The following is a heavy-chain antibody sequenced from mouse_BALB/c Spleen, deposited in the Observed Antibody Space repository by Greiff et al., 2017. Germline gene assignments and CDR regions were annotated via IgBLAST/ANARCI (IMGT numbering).Heavy chain of an antibody. CDR2: IYPGNGDT. J-gene: IGHJ4*01. V-gene: IGHV1-12*01. CDR1: GYTFTSYN. Sequence: QVQLQQPGAELVKPGASVKMSCKASGYTFTSYNIHWVKQTPGQGLEWIGAIYPGNGDTSYNQKFKGKATLTADKSSSTAYMQLSSLTSEDSAVYYCARSGGGAMDYWGQGTSVTVSS. CDR3: ARSGGGAMDY. D-gene: IGHD1-1*02.